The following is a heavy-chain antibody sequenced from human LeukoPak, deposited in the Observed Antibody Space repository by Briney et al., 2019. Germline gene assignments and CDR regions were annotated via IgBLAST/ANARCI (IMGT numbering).Heavy chain of an antibody. V-gene: IGHV3-48*01. CDR3: ARDDGGY. J-gene: IGHJ4*02. CDR1: GFTFSRYS. CDR2: ISSSSSTI. D-gene: IGHD3-3*01. Sequence: GSLRLSCAASGFTFSRYSMNWVRQAPGKGLEWVSYISSSSSTIYNADSVKGRFTISRDNDKNSLYLQMNSLRAEDTAVYYCARDDGGYWGQGTLVTVSS.